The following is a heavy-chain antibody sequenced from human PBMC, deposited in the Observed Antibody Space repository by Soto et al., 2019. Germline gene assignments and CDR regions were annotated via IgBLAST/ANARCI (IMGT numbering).Heavy chain of an antibody. V-gene: IGHV3-15*01. CDR2: IKSKTDGETR. Sequence: GGSLSLSCAASGFPFSNGLMSWVRQAPGKGLEWVGRIKSKTDGETRDYAGPVKDRFTISRDDSKKTLYLQMNSLKTEDTAVYYCSTDLGYYGLDVWGQGTTVTVSS. CDR3: STDLGYYGLDV. J-gene: IGHJ6*02. CDR1: GFPFSNGL. D-gene: IGHD2-15*01.